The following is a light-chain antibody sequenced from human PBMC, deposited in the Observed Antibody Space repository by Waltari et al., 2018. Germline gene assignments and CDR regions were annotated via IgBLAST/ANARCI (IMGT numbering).Light chain of an antibody. CDR3: SSYTTSSTYV. CDR2: DVT. J-gene: IGLJ1*01. Sequence: QSALTQPASVSGSPGQSITISCTGTSSDVGGYNFVSWYQQHPGKVPKLIIYDVTNRPSGVSIRFSGSKSGNTASLTISGLQAEDEADYYCSSYTTSSTYVFGTGTKVTVL. CDR1: SSDVGGYNF. V-gene: IGLV2-14*03.